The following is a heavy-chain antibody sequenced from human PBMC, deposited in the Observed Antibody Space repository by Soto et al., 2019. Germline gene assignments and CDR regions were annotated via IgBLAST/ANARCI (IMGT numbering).Heavy chain of an antibody. CDR1: GFTFSNYA. CDR2: LSYDADDK. Sequence: QVQLVESGGGVVQPGRSLRLSCTASGFTFSNYAMHWVRQAPGKGLEWVAILSYDADDKYYVESVKGRFTISRDNSKNTLYLQMNSLRPDDTTVYYCARDRSWGVDGYFDDWGQGTLVTVSS. CDR3: ARDRSWGVDGYFDD. D-gene: IGHD3-10*01. V-gene: IGHV3-30*04. J-gene: IGHJ4*02.